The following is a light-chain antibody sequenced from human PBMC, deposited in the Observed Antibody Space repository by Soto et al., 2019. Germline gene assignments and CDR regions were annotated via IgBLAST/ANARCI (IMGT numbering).Light chain of an antibody. CDR3: SSYTSSSTLLV. CDR1: SSDVGDYNY. J-gene: IGLJ2*01. Sequence: QAASVSGSPGQSITISCTGTSSDVGDYNYVSWYQQHPGKAPELMIYDVSNRPSGVSNRFSGSQSGNTASLTISGLQAEDEADYYCSSYTSSSTLLVFGGGTKVTVL. V-gene: IGLV2-14*01. CDR2: DVS.